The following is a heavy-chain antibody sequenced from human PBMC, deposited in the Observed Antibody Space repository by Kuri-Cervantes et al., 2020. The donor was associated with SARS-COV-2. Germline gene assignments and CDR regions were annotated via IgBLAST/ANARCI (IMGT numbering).Heavy chain of an antibody. CDR1: GGSISSYY. J-gene: IGHJ6*03. V-gene: IGHV4-4*08. CDR2: IYYSGNT. Sequence: ESLMFSWTVSGGSISSYYWSWIQQPPGKGQEWGGYIYYSGNTNYNPSLKSRVTITVDTSKNKFSLKLSSVTAADTAVYYCARDNVDYYYMDVWGKGTTVTVSS. D-gene: IGHD2-21*01. CDR3: ARDNVDYYYMDV.